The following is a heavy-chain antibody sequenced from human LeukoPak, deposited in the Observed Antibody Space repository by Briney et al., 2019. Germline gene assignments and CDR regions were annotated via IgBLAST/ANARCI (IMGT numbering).Heavy chain of an antibody. D-gene: IGHD3-10*01. CDR2: ISSSKTI. V-gene: IGHV3-48*02. CDR3: ARDHRSGSGSGTQANDY. J-gene: IGHJ4*02. Sequence: GGSLRLSCAASGFTFSYYSMNWVRQAPGKGLEWVSYISSSKTIYYADSVKGRFTISRDNAKKSLDLQMNSLRDEDTAVYYCARDHRSGSGSGTQANDYWGQGTLVTVSS. CDR1: GFTFSYYS.